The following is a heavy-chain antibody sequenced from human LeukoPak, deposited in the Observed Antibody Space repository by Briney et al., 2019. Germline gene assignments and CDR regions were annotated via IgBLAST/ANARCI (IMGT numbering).Heavy chain of an antibody. CDR2: ISRSSSYI. V-gene: IGHV3-21*01. CDR3: ARSSSGYYFDN. J-gene: IGHJ4*02. CDR1: GLTFSSFS. Sequence: GGSLRLSCAASGLTFSSFSMNWVRQAPGKGLEWVSSISRSSSYISYADSVKGRFTISRDNAKNSLYLQMNSLRAEDTAVFHCARSSSGYYFDNWGQGTLVTVSS. D-gene: IGHD3-22*01.